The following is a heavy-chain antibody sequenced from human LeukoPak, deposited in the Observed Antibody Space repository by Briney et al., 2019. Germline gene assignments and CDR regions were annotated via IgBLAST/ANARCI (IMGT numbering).Heavy chain of an antibody. CDR1: GYTFTGYY. CDR3: ARAAGLYYDFWSGYAH. V-gene: IGHV1-2*06. Sequence: ASVKVSCKASGYTFTGYYMHWVRQAPGQGLEWMGRINPNSGGTNYAQKFQGRVTMTRDTSISTAYMELSRLRSDDTAVYYCARAAGLYYDFWSGYAHRGQGTLVTVSS. D-gene: IGHD3-3*01. CDR2: INPNSGGT. J-gene: IGHJ4*02.